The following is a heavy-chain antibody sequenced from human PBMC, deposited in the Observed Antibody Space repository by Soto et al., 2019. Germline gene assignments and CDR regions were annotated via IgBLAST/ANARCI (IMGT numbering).Heavy chain of an antibody. Sequence: QVQLVQSGAEVKKPGASVKVSCKDSGYTFTNYGINWVRQAPGQGLEWLGWVSAYNGERRYAQRVQARVIMTTDTSTTTAYIELRSLRSDDTAVYYCSRGTSIPASGDYWGQGTLVTVSS. CDR3: SRGTSIPASGDY. V-gene: IGHV1-18*01. CDR2: VSAYNGER. D-gene: IGHD6-6*01. CDR1: GYTFTNYG. J-gene: IGHJ4*01.